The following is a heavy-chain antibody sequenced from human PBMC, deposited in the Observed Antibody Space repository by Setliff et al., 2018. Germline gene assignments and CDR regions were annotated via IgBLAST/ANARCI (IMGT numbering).Heavy chain of an antibody. V-gene: IGHV3-20*04. CDR3: ARDLSYYDSSGYSPTDY. D-gene: IGHD3-22*01. CDR1: GFTFSGYY. Sequence: PGESLKISCAASGFTFSGYYMQWVRQAPGKGLEWVSGINWNGGSTGYVDSVKGRFTISRDNAKNSLYLQMNSLRAEDTALYYCARDLSYYDSSGYSPTDYWGQGTLVTVSS. CDR2: INWNGGST. J-gene: IGHJ4*02.